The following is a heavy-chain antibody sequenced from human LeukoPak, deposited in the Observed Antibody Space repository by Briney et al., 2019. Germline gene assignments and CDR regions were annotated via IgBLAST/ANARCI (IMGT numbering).Heavy chain of an antibody. V-gene: IGHV1-8*02. D-gene: IGHD7-27*01. CDR3: ARPLTDDAFDI. Sequence: ASVKVSCKASGYTFTGYYMHWVRQATGQGLEWMGWMNPNSGNTGYAQKFQGRVTMTRNTSISTAYMELSSLRSEDTAVYYCARPLTDDAFDIWGQGTMVTVSS. CDR2: MNPNSGNT. CDR1: GYTFTGYY. J-gene: IGHJ3*02.